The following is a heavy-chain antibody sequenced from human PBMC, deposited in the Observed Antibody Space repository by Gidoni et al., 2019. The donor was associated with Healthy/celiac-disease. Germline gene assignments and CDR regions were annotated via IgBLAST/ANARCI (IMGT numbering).Heavy chain of an antibody. V-gene: IGHV4-34*01. D-gene: IGHD3-9*01. CDR2: INHSGIT. Sequence: LSQVQPQQWIGEINHSGITNYHPSLKSRVTISVDTSTNQFSLQLRSVTAADTAVYYCASGRYDILAGYASWGQGTLVTVSS. J-gene: IGHJ4*02. CDR3: ASGRYDILAGYAS.